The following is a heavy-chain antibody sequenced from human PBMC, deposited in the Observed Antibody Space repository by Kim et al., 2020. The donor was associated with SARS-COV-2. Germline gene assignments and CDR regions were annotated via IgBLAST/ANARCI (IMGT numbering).Heavy chain of an antibody. CDR3: ARDRSGSKPYYFDY. J-gene: IGHJ4*02. CDR2: IYYSGST. V-gene: IGHV4-30-4*01. CDR1: GGSISSGDYY. D-gene: IGHD3-10*01. Sequence: SETLSLTCTVSGGSISSGDYYWSWIRQPPGKGLEWIGYIYYSGSTYYNPSLKSRVTISVDTSKNQFSLKLSSVTAADTAVYYCARDRSGSKPYYFDYWGQGTLVTVSS.